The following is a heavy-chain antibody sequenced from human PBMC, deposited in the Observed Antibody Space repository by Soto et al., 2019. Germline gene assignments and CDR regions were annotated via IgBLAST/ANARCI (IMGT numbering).Heavy chain of an antibody. CDR1: GFSLTTSGEA. Sequence: QITLKESGPTLVKPTQTLTLTCTFSGFSLTTSGEAVGWIRQPPGKALEWLALIYWDDDKRSSPSLKSSLTISKDTSKNQVVLTMTNIDPVDTATYYCAHIPGSGQLLYSYYYYMDVWGKGTTVTVSS. CDR2: IYWDDDK. CDR3: AHIPGSGQLLYSYYYYMDV. V-gene: IGHV2-5*02. D-gene: IGHD3-10*01. J-gene: IGHJ6*03.